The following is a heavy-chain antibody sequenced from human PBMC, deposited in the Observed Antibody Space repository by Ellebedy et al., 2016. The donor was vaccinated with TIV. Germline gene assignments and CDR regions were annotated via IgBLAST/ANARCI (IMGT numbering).Heavy chain of an antibody. D-gene: IGHD2-15*01. V-gene: IGHV2-5*01. CDR1: GFSLSSNEVG. CDR3: ARIGLVAATDVYGMDV. Sequence: SGPTLVKPTPTLTLTCTFSGFSLSSNEVGVAWIRQPPGKALEWLALIYWNGVKLYSTSLRSRLAITGDTSKSQVVLTMTNMGPVDTATYYCARIGLVAATDVYGMDVWGQGTTVTVSS. CDR2: IYWNGVK. J-gene: IGHJ6*02.